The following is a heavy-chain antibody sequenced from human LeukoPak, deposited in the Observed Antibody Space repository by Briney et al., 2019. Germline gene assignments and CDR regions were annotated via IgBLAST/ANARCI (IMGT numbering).Heavy chain of an antibody. Sequence: SETLSLTCTVSGGSISSYYWSWIRQPAGKGLEWIGRIYTSGSTNYNPSLKSRVTMSVDTSKNQFSLKLSSVTAADTAVYYCARDRGVGGYYDSSGYFDYWGQGTLVTVSS. CDR2: IYTSGST. V-gene: IGHV4-4*07. CDR1: GGSISSYY. J-gene: IGHJ4*02. D-gene: IGHD3-22*01. CDR3: ARDRGVGGYYDSSGYFDY.